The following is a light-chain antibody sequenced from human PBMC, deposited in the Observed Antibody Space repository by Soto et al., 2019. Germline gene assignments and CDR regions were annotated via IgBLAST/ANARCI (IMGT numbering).Light chain of an antibody. CDR1: RSVSRY. CDR3: QQRTNWPWT. Sequence: EIVLTQSPATLSLSPGERATLSCRASRSVSRYLAWYQQHPGQAPRLLIYDASNRATGIPPRFSGSGSGTDFTLTISSLEPEDFAVYYCQQRTNWPWTFGQGTKV. V-gene: IGKV3-11*01. CDR2: DAS. J-gene: IGKJ1*01.